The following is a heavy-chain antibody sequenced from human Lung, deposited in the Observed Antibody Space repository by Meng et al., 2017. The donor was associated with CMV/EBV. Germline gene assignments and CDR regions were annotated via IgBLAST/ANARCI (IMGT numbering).Heavy chain of an antibody. J-gene: IGHJ6*02. V-gene: IGHV3-48*03. CDR1: GFRFSSYE. CDR3: ARESGPMGGNYYYGLDV. CDR2: ISGSGDTT. Sequence: SCAASGFRFSSYEINWVRQTPGKGLEWVSYISGSGDTTNYADSVKGRFTISRDNAKNSLYLQMNSLRTEDTAVCYCARESGPMGGNYYYGLDVWXQGTTVTVSS. D-gene: IGHD3-3*01.